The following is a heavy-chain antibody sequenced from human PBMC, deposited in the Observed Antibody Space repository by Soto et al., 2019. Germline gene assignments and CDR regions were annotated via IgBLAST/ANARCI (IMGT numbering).Heavy chain of an antibody. D-gene: IGHD5-18*01. V-gene: IGHV4-59*01. Sequence: PSETLSLTCTVSGGSISSYYCSWIRQPPGKGLEWIGYIYYSGSTNYNPSLKSRVTISVDTSKNQFSLKLSSVTAADTAVYYCARDNGYSYGYTLDHWGQGTLVTVS. CDR2: IYYSGST. CDR1: GGSISSYY. CDR3: ARDNGYSYGYTLDH. J-gene: IGHJ4*02.